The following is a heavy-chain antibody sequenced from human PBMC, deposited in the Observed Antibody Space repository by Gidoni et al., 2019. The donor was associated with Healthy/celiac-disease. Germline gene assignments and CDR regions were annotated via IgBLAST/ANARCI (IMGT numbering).Heavy chain of an antibody. CDR3: ARTPYGSGSVRSWFDP. CDR1: GYTFTSYG. J-gene: IGHJ5*02. D-gene: IGHD3-10*01. Sequence: QVELVQSGAEVKKPGASVKVSSEASGYTFTSYGISWVRQAPGQGLEWMGWISAYNGNTNYAQKLQGRVTMTTDTSTSTAYMELRSLRSDDTAVYYCARTPYGSGSVRSWFDPWGQGTLVTVSS. CDR2: ISAYNGNT. V-gene: IGHV1-18*01.